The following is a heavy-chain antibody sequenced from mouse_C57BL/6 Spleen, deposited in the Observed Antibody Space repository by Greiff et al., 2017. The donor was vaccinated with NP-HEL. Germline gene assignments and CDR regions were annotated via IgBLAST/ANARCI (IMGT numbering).Heavy chain of an antibody. J-gene: IGHJ3*01. Sequence: EVQLQQSGPELVKPGASVKMSCKASGYTFTDYNMHWVKQSHGKSLEWIGYINPNNGGTSYNQKFKGKATLTVNKSSSTAYMELRSLTSEDSAVYYCAREVTTVVPFAYWGQGTLVTVSA. V-gene: IGHV1-22*01. CDR3: AREVTTVVPFAY. CDR2: INPNNGGT. CDR1: GYTFTDYN. D-gene: IGHD1-1*01.